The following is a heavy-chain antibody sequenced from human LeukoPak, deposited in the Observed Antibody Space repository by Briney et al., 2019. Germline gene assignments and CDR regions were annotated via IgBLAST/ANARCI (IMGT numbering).Heavy chain of an antibody. J-gene: IGHJ5*02. Sequence: SETLSLTCAVYGGSFSGYYWSWIRQPPGKGLEWIGEINHSGSTNYNPSLKSRVAISVDTSKNQFSLKLSSVTAADTAVYYCARGGSIASRGYGYNWFDPWGQGTLVTVSS. V-gene: IGHV4-34*01. CDR1: GGSFSGYY. CDR3: ARGGSIASRGYGYNWFDP. CDR2: INHSGST. D-gene: IGHD6-6*01.